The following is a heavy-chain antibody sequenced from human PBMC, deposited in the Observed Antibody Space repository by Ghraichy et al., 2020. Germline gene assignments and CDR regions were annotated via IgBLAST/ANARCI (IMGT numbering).Heavy chain of an antibody. CDR1: EFTFSNYG. CDR2: ISGSGGST. Sequence: GGSLRLSCEASEFTFSNYGMSWVRQVPGKGLEWVLCISGSGGSTFYADSVKGRFTISRDNSKNTLYLQLSSLRAEDTAVYYCTRLKAVGVWFGEVWGQGTLGSVSS. V-gene: IGHV3-23*01. J-gene: IGHJ4*02. D-gene: IGHD3-10*01. CDR3: TRLKAVGVWFGEV.